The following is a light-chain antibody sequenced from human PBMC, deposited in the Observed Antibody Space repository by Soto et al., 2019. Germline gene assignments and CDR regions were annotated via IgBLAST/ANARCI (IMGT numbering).Light chain of an antibody. V-gene: IGLV2-23*01. CDR2: EGS. CDR1: SSDVGSYNL. CDR3: CSYAGSSIPVV. J-gene: IGLJ2*01. Sequence: QSALTQPASVSGSPGQSITISCTGTSSDVGSYNLVSWYQQHPGKAPKLMIYEGSKRPSGVSNRFSGSKSGNTASLIISGLQAEDEADYYCCSYAGSSIPVVFGGGTKLTVL.